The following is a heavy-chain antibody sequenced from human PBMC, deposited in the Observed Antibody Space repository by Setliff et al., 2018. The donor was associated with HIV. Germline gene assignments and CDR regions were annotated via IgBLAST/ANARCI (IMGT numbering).Heavy chain of an antibody. J-gene: IGHJ3*02. V-gene: IGHV1-18*01. Sequence: ASVKVSCKASTYTFSSYVINWVRQATGQGLEWMGRISVYNGNTIYAQKLQGRVTMTTDTSTSTAYMELRSLRSDDTAMYYCATQRDIVMVPGQGGFDIWAQGTMVTVSS. CDR2: ISVYNGNT. CDR3: ATQRDIVMVPGQGGFDI. D-gene: IGHD2-2*01. CDR1: TYTFSSYV.